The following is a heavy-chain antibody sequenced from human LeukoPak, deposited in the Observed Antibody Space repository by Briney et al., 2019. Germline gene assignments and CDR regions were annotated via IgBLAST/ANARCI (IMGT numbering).Heavy chain of an antibody. CDR3: AKDAQRGFDYSNSLEY. D-gene: IGHD4-11*01. V-gene: IGHV3-33*06. J-gene: IGHJ4*02. CDR1: GFTYSHYG. Sequence: GGSLRLSCAASGFTYSHYGMHWVRQAPGKGLEWVAVIWSDGTEKYYADAVKGRFTISRENSRNTLYLQMNSLRGEDTAVYYCAKDAQRGFDYSNSLEYWGQGTLVTVS. CDR2: IWSDGTEK.